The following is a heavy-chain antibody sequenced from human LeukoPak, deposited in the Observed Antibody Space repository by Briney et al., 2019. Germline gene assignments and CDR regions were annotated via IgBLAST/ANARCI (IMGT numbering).Heavy chain of an antibody. Sequence: GGSLRLSCAASGFTFSSYAMSWVRQAPGKGLEWVSAISGSGGSTYYADSVKGRFTISRDNSKNTLYLQMNSPRAEDTAVYYCARGYCSSTSCYSHYYYYGMDVWGQGTTVTVSS. CDR3: ARGYCSSTSCYSHYYYYGMDV. V-gene: IGHV3-23*01. CDR2: ISGSGGST. D-gene: IGHD2-2*01. CDR1: GFTFSSYA. J-gene: IGHJ6*02.